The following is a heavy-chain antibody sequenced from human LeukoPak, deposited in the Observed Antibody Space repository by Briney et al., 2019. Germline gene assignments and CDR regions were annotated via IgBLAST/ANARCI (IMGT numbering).Heavy chain of an antibody. J-gene: IGHJ4*02. CDR2: IYYRKNT. D-gene: IGHD5-18*01. Sequence: SETLSLTCTVSGGSISSSSAHWGWIRQPPGKGLEWIGSIYYRKNTYYNPSLKSRVTISADTSKNQFSLTLGSVSATDTAVYYCASPRGFSYGYFDYWGQGTLVTVSS. V-gene: IGHV4-39*01. CDR1: GGSISSSSAH. CDR3: ASPRGFSYGYFDY.